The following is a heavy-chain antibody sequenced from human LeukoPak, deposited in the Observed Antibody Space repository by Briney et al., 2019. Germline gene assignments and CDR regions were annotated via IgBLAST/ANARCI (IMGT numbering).Heavy chain of an antibody. CDR1: GGPSTTYA. D-gene: IGHD3-10*01. CDR2: IVPIHHST. V-gene: IGHV1-69*05. Sequence: SVKVSCKASGGPSTTYALNWVRQAPGQGLEWMGGIVPIHHSTNYAQKFQGRVTITTDASTSTGYMELSSLTSEDTAIYYCAAFGSGNFYPSFYFDPWGPGTLVTVSS. J-gene: IGHJ5*02. CDR3: AAFGSGNFYPSFYFDP.